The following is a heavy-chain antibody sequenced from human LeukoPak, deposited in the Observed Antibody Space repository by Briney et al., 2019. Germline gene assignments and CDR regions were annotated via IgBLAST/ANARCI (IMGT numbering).Heavy chain of an antibody. J-gene: IGHJ4*02. V-gene: IGHV1-2*02. CDR2: IHPNSGGT. CDR3: ARVGSGDSDY. D-gene: IGHD2-15*01. CDR1: GYTFTAYY. Sequence: ASVKVSCKASGYTFTAYYMHWVRQAPGQGLEWMGWIHPNSGGTNYAQRFQGRVTMTRDTSISTAYMELSRLRSDDTAVYYCARVGSGDSDYWGQGTLVTVSS.